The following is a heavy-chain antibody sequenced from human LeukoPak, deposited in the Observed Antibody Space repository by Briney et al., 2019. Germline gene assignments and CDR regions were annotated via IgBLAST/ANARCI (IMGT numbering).Heavy chain of an antibody. Sequence: GGSLRLSCAASGFTFSSYSMNWVRQAPGKGLEWVSNISNSSNKTYAESVKGRFTISRDNANNSLYLQMNSLRDEDTAVYSCARDGVVGVPTIGGIDSFYYYYMDVWGKGTTVTVSS. D-gene: IGHD3-16*01. CDR3: ARDGVVGVPTIGGIDSFYYYYMDV. CDR1: GFTFSSYS. J-gene: IGHJ6*03. V-gene: IGHV3-48*02. CDR2: ISNSSNK.